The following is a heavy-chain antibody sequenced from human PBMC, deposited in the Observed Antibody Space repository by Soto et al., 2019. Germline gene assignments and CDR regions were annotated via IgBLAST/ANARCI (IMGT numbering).Heavy chain of an antibody. CDR2: IYWNDDK. D-gene: IGHD6-25*01. Sequence: QITLKESGPTLVKPTQTLTLTCTFSGFSLTTSGVSVGWIRQSPGKALEWLASIYWNDDKRYSPSLKSRLTLTKDNSKKQVVLTMTNMDPVDTATYYCAYRVGSRGSFDYWGQGTLVTVSS. J-gene: IGHJ4*02. V-gene: IGHV2-5*01. CDR1: GFSLTTSGVS. CDR3: AYRVGSRGSFDY.